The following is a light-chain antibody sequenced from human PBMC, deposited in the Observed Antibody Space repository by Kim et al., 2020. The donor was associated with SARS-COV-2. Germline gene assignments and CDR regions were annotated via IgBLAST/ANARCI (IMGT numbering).Light chain of an antibody. CDR3: GTWDTTLSAGV. CDR2: DND. CDR1: TSNIADNY. Sequence: GQRVNISCSGSTSNIADNYVFLYFQLPGTAPKLLIYDNDKRPSGISDRFSGSKSGTSATLDITGLQTGDEADYYCGTWDTTLSAGVFGGGTQLTVL. J-gene: IGLJ2*01. V-gene: IGLV1-51*01.